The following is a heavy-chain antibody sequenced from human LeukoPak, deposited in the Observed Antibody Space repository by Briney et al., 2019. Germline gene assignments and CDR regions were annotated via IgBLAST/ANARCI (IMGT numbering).Heavy chain of an antibody. CDR3: ARPPRDYVWGSYRQRGFYFDY. J-gene: IGHJ4*02. D-gene: IGHD3-16*02. Sequence: SETLSLTCAVYGGSFSGYYWSWIRQPPGKGLEWIGEINHSGSTNYNPSLKSRVTISVDTSKNQFSLKLSSVTAADTAVYYCARPPRDYVWGSYRQRGFYFDYWGQGTLVTVSS. V-gene: IGHV4-34*01. CDR1: GGSFSGYY. CDR2: INHSGST.